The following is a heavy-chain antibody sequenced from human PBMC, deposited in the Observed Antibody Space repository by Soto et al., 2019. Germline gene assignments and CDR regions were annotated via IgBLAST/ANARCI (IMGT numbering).Heavy chain of an antibody. CDR2: ISAYNGNT. Sequence: SVKVSCNASGYTFTSYGISWVRQAPVQGLEWMGWISAYNGNTNYAQKLQGRVTMTTDTSTSTAYMELRSLRSDDTAVYYCAREKSIRFLEWSRDGPSAPAFDIWGQGTMVTVSS. D-gene: IGHD3-3*01. CDR1: GYTFTSYG. V-gene: IGHV1-18*01. CDR3: AREKSIRFLEWSRDGPSAPAFDI. J-gene: IGHJ3*02.